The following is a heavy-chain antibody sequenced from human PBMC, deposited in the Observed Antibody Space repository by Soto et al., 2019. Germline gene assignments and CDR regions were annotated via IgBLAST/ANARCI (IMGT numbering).Heavy chain of an antibody. CDR1: GFTLSTYW. Sequence: EVQLVESGGGLVQPGGSLRLSCAASGFTLSTYWMHWVRQVPGKGLEWIARINEDGRSTSYVDSVKGRFTISRDNARNTLYVQMNSLRIEDTAVYYCARGWVERLTRQPPSDYWGQGTLVTVSS. J-gene: IGHJ4*02. V-gene: IGHV3-74*01. CDR3: ARGWVERLTRQPPSDY. D-gene: IGHD3-3*01. CDR2: INEDGRST.